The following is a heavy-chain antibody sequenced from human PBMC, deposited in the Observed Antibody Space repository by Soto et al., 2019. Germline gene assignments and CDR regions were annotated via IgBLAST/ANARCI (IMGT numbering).Heavy chain of an antibody. V-gene: IGHV1-46*03. CDR3: ARDLYSTSWYVRAFDM. CDR1: EYTFSTYS. CDR2: INPTTTTT. J-gene: IGHJ3*02. Sequence: VSVKVSCKASEYTFSTYSLRWVRQAPGQGLEWMGVINPTTTTTTDAQKFQGRVTMTRDTSTSTVFLELSSLRSEDTAVYYCARDLYSTSWYVRAFDMWGQGTMVTVSS. D-gene: IGHD6-13*01.